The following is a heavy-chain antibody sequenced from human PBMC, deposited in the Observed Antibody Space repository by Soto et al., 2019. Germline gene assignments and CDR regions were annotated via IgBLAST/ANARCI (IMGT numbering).Heavy chain of an antibody. Sequence: QMHLQESGPGVVKPSETLSLTCTVSGGSISTSSYYWGWIRQPPGKGLEWIGRAYYTGSTFSNPSLDSRVTMSVDTSRNQFSLQLSSVTAADTSVFYCAGQQQLAGGGDVFDIWGQGTLVTVSS. CDR1: GGSISTSSYY. D-gene: IGHD6-13*01. CDR2: AYYTGST. V-gene: IGHV4-39*01. J-gene: IGHJ3*02. CDR3: AGQQQLAGGGDVFDI.